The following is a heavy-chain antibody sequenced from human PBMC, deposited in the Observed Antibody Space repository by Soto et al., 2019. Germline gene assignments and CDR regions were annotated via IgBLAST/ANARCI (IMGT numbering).Heavy chain of an antibody. CDR2: INPNSGGT. V-gene: IGHV1-2*04. CDR3: ARDPTATYIAAAGWSPFDY. CDR1: GYTFTGYY. Sequence: QVQLVQSGAEVKKPGASVKVSCKASGYTFTGYYMHWVRQAPGQGLEWMGWINPNSGGTNYAQKFQGWVTMTRDTSISTAYMELSRLRSDDTAVYYCARDPTATYIAAAGWSPFDYWGQGTLVTVSS. D-gene: IGHD6-13*01. J-gene: IGHJ4*02.